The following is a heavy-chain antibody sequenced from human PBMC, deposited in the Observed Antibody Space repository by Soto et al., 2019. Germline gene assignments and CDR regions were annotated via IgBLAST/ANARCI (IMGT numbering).Heavy chain of an antibody. J-gene: IGHJ6*02. D-gene: IGHD2-21*01. Sequence: GGSLRLSCAASGFTFSSYGMHWVRQAPGKGLEWVAVISYDGSNKYYADSVKGRFTISRDNSKNTLYLQMNSLRAEETAVYYCAKELASTIYHYYYYGMDVWGQGTTVTVSS. CDR1: GFTFSSYG. V-gene: IGHV3-30*18. CDR2: ISYDGSNK. CDR3: AKELASTIYHYYYYGMDV.